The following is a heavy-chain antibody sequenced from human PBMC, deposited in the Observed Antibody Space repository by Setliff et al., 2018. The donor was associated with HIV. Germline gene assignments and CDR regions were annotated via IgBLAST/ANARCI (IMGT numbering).Heavy chain of an antibody. Sequence: SETLFLTCAVYGGSFSGYYWSWIRQPPGKGLEWIGEVTHSGRTNYNPSLESRVTTSVDTSKKQFSLKLSSVTAADTAVYYCARGAFIGYGWSYFGMDVWGQGTTVTVSS. V-gene: IGHV4-34*01. J-gene: IGHJ6*02. D-gene: IGHD3-22*01. CDR1: GGSFSGYY. CDR2: VTHSGRT. CDR3: ARGAFIGYGWSYFGMDV.